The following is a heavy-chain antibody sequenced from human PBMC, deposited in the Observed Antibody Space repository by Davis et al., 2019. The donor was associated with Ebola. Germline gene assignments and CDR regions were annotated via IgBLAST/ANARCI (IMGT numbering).Heavy chain of an antibody. D-gene: IGHD3-22*01. CDR2: IYHSGST. V-gene: IGHV4-4*02. Sequence: MPSETLSLTCAVSGGSISSSNWWSWVRQPPGKGLEWIGEIYHSGSTNYNPSLKSRVTISVDTSKNQFSLKLSSVTAADTAVYYCARVGYYYDSSGYHAGGMDVWGKGTTVTVSS. J-gene: IGHJ6*04. CDR3: ARVGYYYDSSGYHAGGMDV. CDR1: GGSISSSNW.